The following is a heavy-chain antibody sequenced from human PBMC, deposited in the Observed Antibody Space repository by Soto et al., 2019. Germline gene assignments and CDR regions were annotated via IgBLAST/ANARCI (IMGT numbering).Heavy chain of an antibody. CDR2: IYYSGST. CDR3: ARVRASTYYYGSKSPPDAFDI. J-gene: IGHJ3*02. Sequence: SETLSLTCTVSGGSISSYYWSWIRQPPGKGLEWIGYIYYSGSTNYNPSLKSRVTISVDTSKNQFSLKLSSVTAADTAVYYCARVRASTYYYGSKSPPDAFDIWGQGTMVTVSS. D-gene: IGHD3-10*01. V-gene: IGHV4-59*01. CDR1: GGSISSYY.